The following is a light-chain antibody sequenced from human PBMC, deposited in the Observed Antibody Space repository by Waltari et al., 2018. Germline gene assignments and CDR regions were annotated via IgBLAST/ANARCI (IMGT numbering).Light chain of an antibody. CDR1: SSDVGGYNY. J-gene: IGLJ1*01. V-gene: IGLV2-14*01. Sequence: QSALTQPASVSGSPGQSITISCTGTSSDVGGYNYVSWYQQHPGKAPKLMIYEVSNRPSGFSNRFSGSKSGNTASLTISGLQAADEAVYYCSSYTSSSTLVFGTGTKVTVL. CDR3: SSYTSSSTLV. CDR2: EVS.